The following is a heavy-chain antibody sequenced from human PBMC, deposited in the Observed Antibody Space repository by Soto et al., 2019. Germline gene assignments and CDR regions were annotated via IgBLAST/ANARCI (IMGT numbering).Heavy chain of an antibody. Sequence: QLQLQESGSGLVKPSQTLSLTCAVSGGSISSGGYSWSWIRQPPGKGLEWIGYIYHSGSTYYNPPPKSRVTVAVDRSKNQFSLKLSSVPAAGPAVYYCARGPPFSYWGQGTLVTVSS. V-gene: IGHV4-30-2*01. CDR1: GGSISSGGYS. CDR3: ARGPPFSY. J-gene: IGHJ4*02. CDR2: IYHSGST.